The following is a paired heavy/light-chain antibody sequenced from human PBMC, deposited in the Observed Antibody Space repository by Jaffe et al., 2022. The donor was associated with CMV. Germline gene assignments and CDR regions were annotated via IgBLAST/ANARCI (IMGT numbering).Light chain of an antibody. Sequence: DIQMTQSPSSLSASVGDRVTITCRASQDIRHDLGWYQQKPGKAPKRLIYGASSLQTGVPSRFRGSGSGTEFTLTISSLQPEDFATYFCLQHNTYPQTFGQGTKVEIK. J-gene: IGKJ1*01. CDR2: GAS. CDR3: LQHNTYPQT. CDR1: QDIRHD. V-gene: IGKV1-17*01.
Heavy chain of an antibody. D-gene: IGHD3-22*01. CDR3: VRLDKIGFYDLMGAFDF. J-gene: IGHJ3*01. Sequence: EVQLVESGGGLAQPGGSLRLSCAASGFPYSTYALSWVRQTPGMGLEWVSSISGSGHRTYYADSVNGRFTISRDNSKSTLYLLMSRLRAEDTALYYCVRLDKIGFYDLMGAFDFWGQGTPVTVSS. V-gene: IGHV3-23*04. CDR2: ISGSGHRT. CDR1: GFPYSTYA.